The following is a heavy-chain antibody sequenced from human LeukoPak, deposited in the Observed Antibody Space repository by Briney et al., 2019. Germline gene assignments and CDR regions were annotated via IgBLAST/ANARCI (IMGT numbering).Heavy chain of an antibody. CDR1: GGSISSYY. CDR2: LFYGGST. D-gene: IGHD3-10*01. J-gene: IGHJ4*02. Sequence: SGTLSLTCGVSGGSISSYYWSWIRQPPGKGLEWMAYLFYGGSTDYNPSLESRVTISVHTSKNQFSLKLRSVTAADTAVYYCATVAVIRGVTYFDYWGQGTLVTVSS. CDR3: ATVAVIRGVTYFDY. V-gene: IGHV4-59*01.